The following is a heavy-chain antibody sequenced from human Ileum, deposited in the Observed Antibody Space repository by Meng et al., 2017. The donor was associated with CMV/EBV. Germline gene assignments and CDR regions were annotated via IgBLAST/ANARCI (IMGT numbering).Heavy chain of an antibody. V-gene: IGHV4-61*01. CDR1: GGSVSSTSYY. D-gene: IGHD2-15*01. Sequence: SETLSLTCTVSGGSVSSTSYYWSWIRQPPGKGLEWIGYIYYSGSTNYNPSLKSRVTISVDRSKSQFSLKLDSVTAADTAVYFCARDSGDMGSWGQGTLVTVSS. J-gene: IGHJ5*02. CDR3: ARDSGDMGS. CDR2: IYYSGST.